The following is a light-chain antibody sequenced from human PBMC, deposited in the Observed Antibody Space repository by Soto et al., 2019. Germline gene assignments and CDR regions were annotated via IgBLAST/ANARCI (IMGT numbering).Light chain of an antibody. Sequence: DIQMTQSPSTLSASVGDRVTITCRASQSISNWLAWYQQKPGKAPKLLIYDVSSLESGVPSRFSGSGSGTEFTLTISSLQPDDVATYYCQQYSTFCTFGQGTKVEIK. CDR2: DVS. CDR1: QSISNW. V-gene: IGKV1-5*01. CDR3: QQYSTFCT. J-gene: IGKJ1*01.